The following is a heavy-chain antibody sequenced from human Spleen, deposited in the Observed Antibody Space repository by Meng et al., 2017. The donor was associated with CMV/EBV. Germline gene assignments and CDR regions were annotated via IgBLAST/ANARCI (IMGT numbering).Heavy chain of an antibody. D-gene: IGHD1-26*01. CDR2: IYYSGST. CDR1: GGSFSGSY. Sequence: SETLSLTCSVYGGSFSGSYWSWIRQPPGKGLEWIGSIYYSGSTYYNPSLKSRVTISVDTSKNQFSLKLSSVTAADTAVYYCAREGWELLQGDYYYYGMDVWGQGTTVTVSS. CDR3: AREGWELLQGDYYYYGMDV. J-gene: IGHJ6*02. V-gene: IGHV4-34*11.